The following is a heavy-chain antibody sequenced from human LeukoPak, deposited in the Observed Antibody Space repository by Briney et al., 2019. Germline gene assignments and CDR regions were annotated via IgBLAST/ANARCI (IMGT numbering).Heavy chain of an antibody. Sequence: GGSLRLSCTASGFTFSNYGMHWVRQAPGKGLERVACIQYDRSNKDYAHSVQGRFTISRDNSKNTLYMQMNSLRAEDTAVYYCAKEGVPYGDYPDYFDYWGQGNLVTVSS. J-gene: IGHJ4*02. D-gene: IGHD4-17*01. CDR1: GFTFSNYG. V-gene: IGHV3-30*02. CDR2: IQYDRSNK. CDR3: AKEGVPYGDYPDYFDY.